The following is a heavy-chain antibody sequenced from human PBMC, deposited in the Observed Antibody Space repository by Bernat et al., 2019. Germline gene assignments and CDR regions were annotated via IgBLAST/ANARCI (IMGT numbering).Heavy chain of an antibody. CDR1: GFTFSSYA. CDR3: AGGGVAAGGVLGY. J-gene: IGHJ4*02. V-gene: IGHV3-30-3*01. D-gene: IGHD6-13*01. Sequence: QVQLVESGGGVVQPGRSLRLSCAASGFTFSSYAMHWVRQAPGKGLEWVAVISYDGSNKYYADSVKGRFTISRDNSKNTLYLQMNSLRAEDTAVYYCAGGGVAAGGVLGYWGQGTLVTVSS. CDR2: ISYDGSNK.